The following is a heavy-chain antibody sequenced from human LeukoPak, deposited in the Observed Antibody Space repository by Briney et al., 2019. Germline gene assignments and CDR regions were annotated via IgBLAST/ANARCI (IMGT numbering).Heavy chain of an antibody. J-gene: IGHJ4*02. CDR1: GSSFTSYW. V-gene: IGHV5-51*01. Sequence: RGASLQISCKGSGSSFTSYWIGWVRPVPGKGLEWMGIIYPGDSDTRYSPSFQGQVTISADKSISTAYLQWSSLKASDTAMYYCARPGAYGDYVGYWGQGTLVTVSS. CDR2: IYPGDSDT. CDR3: ARPGAYGDYVGY. D-gene: IGHD4-17*01.